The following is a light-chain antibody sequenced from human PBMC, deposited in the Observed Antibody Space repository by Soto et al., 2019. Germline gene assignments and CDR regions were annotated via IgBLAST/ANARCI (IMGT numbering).Light chain of an antibody. CDR2: AAS. J-gene: IGKJ1*01. CDR1: QSISSY. CDR3: QQSYSTPQT. Sequence: DIQMTQSPSSLSASVGDRVTITCRASQSISSYVNWYQQKPGKAPKLLIYAASSLQSGVPSRFSGSGSGTYFTLTISRLQPEDFATYYCQQSYSTPQTFGQGTKVEIK. V-gene: IGKV1-39*01.